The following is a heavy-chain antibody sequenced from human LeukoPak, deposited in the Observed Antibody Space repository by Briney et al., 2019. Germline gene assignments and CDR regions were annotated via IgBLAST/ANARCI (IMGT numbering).Heavy chain of an antibody. V-gene: IGHV3-23*01. CDR3: AKFAVDCSGGSCYWGEDYYYYYYMDV. CDR2: MSGSGGRT. D-gene: IGHD2-15*01. CDR1: GFTFSSYA. Sequence: GGPLRLSCAASGFTFSSYAMSWVRKAPGKGQEWVSAMSGSGGRTYDADSVKGRYTISRDNSKNTLYLQMNSLRAEDTAVYYCAKFAVDCSGGSCYWGEDYYYYYYMDVWGKGTTVTVSS. J-gene: IGHJ6*03.